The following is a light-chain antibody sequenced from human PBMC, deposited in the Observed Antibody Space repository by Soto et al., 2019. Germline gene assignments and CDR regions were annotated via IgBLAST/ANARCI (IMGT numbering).Light chain of an antibody. CDR3: QQVDSHPPHT. J-gene: IGKJ4*01. Sequence: IQLTQSPSSLSASVGDRVTITCRASQGISSYLAWYQQKPGKAPKLLIYAASTLQSGVPSRFSGSGSGTDFTLTISSLQPEDFATYYCQQVDSHPPHTFGGGTKVEIK. CDR1: QGISSY. V-gene: IGKV1-9*01. CDR2: AAS.